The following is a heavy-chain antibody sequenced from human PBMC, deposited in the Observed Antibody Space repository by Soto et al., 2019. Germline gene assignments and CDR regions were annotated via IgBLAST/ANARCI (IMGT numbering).Heavy chain of an antibody. Sequence: ASVTVSCQASGYTFTTYFMLLVRQAPGQGLEWMGIINPSGGSTTYAQRFQGRVTMTRDTSTSTVYMELSSLRSEDTAVYYCARRGYSYYGMDVWGQGTTVTVSS. CDR3: ARRGYSYYGMDV. CDR1: GYTFTTYF. CDR2: INPSGGST. V-gene: IGHV1-46*01. D-gene: IGHD5-18*01. J-gene: IGHJ6*02.